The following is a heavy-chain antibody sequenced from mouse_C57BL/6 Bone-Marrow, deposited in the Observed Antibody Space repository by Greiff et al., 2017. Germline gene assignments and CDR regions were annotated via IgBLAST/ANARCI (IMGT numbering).Heavy chain of an antibody. D-gene: IGHD1-1*01. J-gene: IGHJ1*03. Sequence: EVQVVESGEGLVKPGGSLKLSCAASGFTFSSYAMSWVRQTPEKRLEWVAYISSGGDYTYYADTVKGRFTISRDNARNTLYLQMSSLKSEDTAMYYCTREREFRPHYYGSGWYFDGWGTGTTVTVSS. CDR3: TREREFRPHYYGSGWYFDG. CDR1: GFTFSSYA. V-gene: IGHV5-9-1*02. CDR2: ISSGGDYT.